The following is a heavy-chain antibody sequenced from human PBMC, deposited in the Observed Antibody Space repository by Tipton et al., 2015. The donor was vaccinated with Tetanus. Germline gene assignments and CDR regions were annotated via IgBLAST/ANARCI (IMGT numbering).Heavy chain of an antibody. J-gene: IGHJ6*02. Sequence: QLVQSGAEVKKSGESLKISCKGSGYSFTSKWIGWVRQMPGKGLEWMGIVYPGDSDPRYSPSFQGQVTIPADKSISAAYLQWISLKASDTGIYYCARQDCSGGRCSLGVWGQGTTVTVSS. CDR1: GYSFTSKW. V-gene: IGHV5-51*01. CDR3: ARQDCSGGRCSLGV. CDR2: VYPGDSDP. D-gene: IGHD2-15*01.